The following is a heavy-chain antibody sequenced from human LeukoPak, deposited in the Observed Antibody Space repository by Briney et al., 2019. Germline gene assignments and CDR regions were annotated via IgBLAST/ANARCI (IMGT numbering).Heavy chain of an antibody. Sequence: GGSLRQTCAASGFTVSSNYLRWVRQAPGKGLEWVSVIYSGGSTYYADSVKGRFTISRDNSKNTLYLQMNSLRAEDTAVYYCARQPYYDSSGYYWGPWPYYFHYWGPGTLVTVSS. J-gene: IGHJ4*02. CDR2: IYSGGST. D-gene: IGHD3-22*01. V-gene: IGHV3-53*01. CDR3: ARQPYYDSSGYYWGPWPYYFHY. CDR1: GFTVSSNY.